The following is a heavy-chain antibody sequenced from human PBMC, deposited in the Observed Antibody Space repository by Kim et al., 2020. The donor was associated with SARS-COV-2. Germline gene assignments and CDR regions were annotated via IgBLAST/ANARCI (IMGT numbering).Heavy chain of an antibody. CDR1: GYTFTGYY. CDR3: ARVYPTMVRGVIMGYYGMDV. J-gene: IGHJ6*02. D-gene: IGHD3-10*01. CDR2: INPNSGGT. V-gene: IGHV1-2*02. Sequence: ASVKVSCKASGYTFTGYYMHWVRQAPGQGLEWMGWINPNSGGTNYAQKFQGRVTMTRDTSISTAYMELSRLRSDDTAVYYCARVYPTMVRGVIMGYYGMDVWGQGTTVTVSS.